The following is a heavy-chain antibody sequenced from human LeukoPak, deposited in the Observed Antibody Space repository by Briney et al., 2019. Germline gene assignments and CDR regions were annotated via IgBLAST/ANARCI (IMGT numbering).Heavy chain of an antibody. CDR1: GFTFSSYA. J-gene: IGHJ6*02. Sequence: PGGSLRLSCAASGFTFSSYAMNWVRQAPGKGLEWVSGVSGSGGSTYYADSVKGRFTISRDNSQNTLYLQMNSLRAEDTAVYYCAKVMRTATAWYYYGMDVWGQGTTVTVSS. D-gene: IGHD2-21*02. CDR3: AKVMRTATAWYYYGMDV. CDR2: VSGSGGST. V-gene: IGHV3-23*01.